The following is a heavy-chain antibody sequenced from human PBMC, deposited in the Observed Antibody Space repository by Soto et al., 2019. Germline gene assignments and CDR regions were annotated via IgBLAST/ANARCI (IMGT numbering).Heavy chain of an antibody. D-gene: IGHD2-15*01. Sequence: QVQLQESGPGLVKPSETLSLTCTVSGGSVSSGSYYWSWIRQPPGKGLEWIGYIYYSGSTNYNLSLKSRVTISVDTSKNQFSLKLSSVTAADTAVYYCARDRGYRISRYYGMDVWGQGTTVTVSS. CDR1: GGSVSSGSYY. CDR2: IYYSGST. V-gene: IGHV4-61*01. J-gene: IGHJ6*02. CDR3: ARDRGYRISRYYGMDV.